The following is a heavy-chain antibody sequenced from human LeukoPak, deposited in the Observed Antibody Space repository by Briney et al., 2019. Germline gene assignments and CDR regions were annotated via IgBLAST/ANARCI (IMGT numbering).Heavy chain of an antibody. J-gene: IGHJ4*02. Sequence: ASVKVSCKASGYTFTSYYIHWVRQAPGQGLEWMGIINPSGGSTSYAQKFQGRVTMTRYTSTSTVYMELSSLRSEDTAVYYCARDSIFLEKPHYYGSGSPNLYFDYWGQGTLVTVSS. CDR3: ARDSIFLEKPHYYGSGSPNLYFDY. V-gene: IGHV1-46*01. D-gene: IGHD3-10*01. CDR2: INPSGGST. CDR1: GYTFTSYY.